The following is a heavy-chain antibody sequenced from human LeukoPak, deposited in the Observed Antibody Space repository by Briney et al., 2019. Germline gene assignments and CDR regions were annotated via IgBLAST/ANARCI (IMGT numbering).Heavy chain of an antibody. D-gene: IGHD6-19*01. CDR2: IYYSGST. CDR3: ARRREQWLDPHYFDY. Sequence: SETLSLTCTVSGGSISSGSYYWVWIRQPPGKGLEWIGSIYYSGSTYYNPSLKSRVTISVDTSKNQFSLKLSSVTAADTAVYYCARRREQWLDPHYFDYWGQGTLVTVSS. J-gene: IGHJ4*02. V-gene: IGHV4-39*01. CDR1: GGSISSGSYY.